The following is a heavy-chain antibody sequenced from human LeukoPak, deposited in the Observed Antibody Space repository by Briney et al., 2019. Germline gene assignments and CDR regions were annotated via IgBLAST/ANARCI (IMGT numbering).Heavy chain of an antibody. Sequence: SVKVSCKASGGTFSSYAISWVRQAPGQGLEWMGRIIPILGVANYAQKFQGRVTITADKSTSTAYMELSSLRSEDTAVYYCARYYYDSSGYDFDYWGQGTLVTVSS. CDR2: IIPILGVA. CDR3: ARYYYDSSGYDFDY. D-gene: IGHD3-22*01. CDR1: GGTFSSYA. J-gene: IGHJ4*02. V-gene: IGHV1-69*04.